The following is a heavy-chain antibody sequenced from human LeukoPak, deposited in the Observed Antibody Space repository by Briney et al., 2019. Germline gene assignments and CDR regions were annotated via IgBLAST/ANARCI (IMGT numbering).Heavy chain of an antibody. V-gene: IGHV1-69*05. CDR2: IVPIFGKT. J-gene: IGHJ5*02. Sequence: GSSVKVSCKASGGSYISNIIGWVRQARGQGLEWMGGIVPIFGKTKYAQKFQGRVTITTDESSSTAYMELSSLRSDDTAIYYCARGWGIPAPISWFDPWGQGTLVTVSS. D-gene: IGHD2-2*01. CDR1: GGSYISNI. CDR3: ARGWGIPAPISWFDP.